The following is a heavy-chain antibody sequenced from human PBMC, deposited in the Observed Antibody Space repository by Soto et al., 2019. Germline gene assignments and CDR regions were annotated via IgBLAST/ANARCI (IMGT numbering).Heavy chain of an antibody. CDR3: AKNDYYDSSGYFLNHIAPQPYYFDY. Sequence: PSETLSLTCTVSGGSISSSSYYWGWIRQPPGKGLEWIGSIYYSGSTYYNPSLKSRVTISVDTSKNQFSLKLSSVAAADTAVYYCAKNDYYDSSGYFLNHIAPQPYYFDYWGQGTLVTVSS. J-gene: IGHJ4*02. D-gene: IGHD3-22*01. V-gene: IGHV4-39*01. CDR1: GGSISSSSYY. CDR2: IYYSGST.